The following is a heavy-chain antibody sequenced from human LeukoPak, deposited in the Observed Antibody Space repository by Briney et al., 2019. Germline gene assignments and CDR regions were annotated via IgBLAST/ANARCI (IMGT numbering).Heavy chain of an antibody. CDR3: ARVIERVTIFGVVIDYYMDV. J-gene: IGHJ6*03. D-gene: IGHD3-3*01. CDR2: ISGSGTST. CDR1: GFTFSNYA. Sequence: GGSLRLSCAASGFTFSNYAMTWVRQAPRKGLEWVSVISGSGTSTYYADSVKGRFTISRDDSKNALSLQMNSLRDEDTAVYYCARVIERVTIFGVVIDYYMDVWGQGTTVTVSS. V-gene: IGHV3-23*01.